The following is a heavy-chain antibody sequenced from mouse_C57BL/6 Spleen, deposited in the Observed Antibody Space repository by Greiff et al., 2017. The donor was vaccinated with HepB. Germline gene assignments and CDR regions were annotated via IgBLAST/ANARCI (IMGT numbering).Heavy chain of an antibody. CDR1: GYTFTSYW. D-gene: IGHD1-1*01. V-gene: IGHV1-61*01. CDR3: VLYYGSSVGYYFDY. J-gene: IGHJ2*01. CDR2: IYPSDSET. Sequence: VQLQQPGAELVRPGSSVKLSCKASGYTFTSYWMDWVKQRPGQGLEWIGNIYPSDSETHYNQKFKDKATLTVDKSSSTAYMQLSSLTSEDSAVYYCVLYYGSSVGYYFDYWGQGTTLTVSS.